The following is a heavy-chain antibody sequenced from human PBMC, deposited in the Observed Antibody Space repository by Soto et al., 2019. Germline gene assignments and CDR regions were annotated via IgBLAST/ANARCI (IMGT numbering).Heavy chain of an antibody. J-gene: IGHJ5*02. CDR2: IYHSGST. V-gene: IGHV4-30-2*01. CDR3: ARDSQRFLVPGRWGWFDP. CDR1: GGSISSGGYS. D-gene: IGHD3-3*01. Sequence: PSETLSLTCAVSGGSISSGGYSWSWIRQPPGKGLEWIGYIYHSGSTYYNPSLKSRVTISVDRSKNQFSLKLSSVTAADTAVYYCARDSQRFLVPGRWGWFDPWGQGTLVTVSS.